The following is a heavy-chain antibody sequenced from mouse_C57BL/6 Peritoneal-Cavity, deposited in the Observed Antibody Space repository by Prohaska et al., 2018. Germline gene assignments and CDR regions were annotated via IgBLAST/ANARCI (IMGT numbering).Heavy chain of an antibody. CDR3: MRYGNYWYFDV. J-gene: IGHJ1*03. CDR1: GFTFSGFW. D-gene: IGHD2-1*01. V-gene: IGHV11-2*01. Sequence: EVQLLETGGGLVQPGGSRGLSCEGSGFTFSGFWMSWVRQTPGKTLEWIGDINSDGSAINYAPSIKDRFTIFRDNDKSTLYLQMSNVCSEDTATYFCMRYGNYWYFDVWGTGTTVTVSS. CDR2: INSDGSAI.